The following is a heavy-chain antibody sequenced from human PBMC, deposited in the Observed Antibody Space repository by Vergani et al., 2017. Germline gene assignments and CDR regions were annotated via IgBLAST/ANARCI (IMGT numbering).Heavy chain of an antibody. CDR2: ISPYNGHT. D-gene: IGHD1-26*01. Sequence: QVQLVQSGAEVKKPGASVKVSCKASGYTFRNYRITWVRQASGQGLEWLGWISPYNGHTKYAQKLQDRVTMITDTSTTTAYIEVRGLRSDDTAMYYCARHSRGRGDVWGQGTTVTVSS. CDR3: ARHSRGRGDV. J-gene: IGHJ6*02. CDR1: GYTFRNYR. V-gene: IGHV1-18*01.